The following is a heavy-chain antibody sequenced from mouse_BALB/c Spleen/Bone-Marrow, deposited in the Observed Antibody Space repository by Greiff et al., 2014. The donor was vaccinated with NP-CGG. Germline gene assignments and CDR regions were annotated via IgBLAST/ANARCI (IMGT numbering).Heavy chain of an antibody. CDR3: ARNWDWVFAY. D-gene: IGHD4-1*01. Sequence: VQLQQPGTVLARPGASLRMSCKASGYTFTNYWINWVKQRPGQGLEWIGAIYPGNNDAKYTQKFKAKAKLTAVTSTSTVDMELSSLTNEDSAVYYCARNWDWVFAYWGQGTLVTVSA. J-gene: IGHJ3*01. CDR1: GYTFTNYW. V-gene: IGHV1-5*01. CDR2: IYPGNNDA.